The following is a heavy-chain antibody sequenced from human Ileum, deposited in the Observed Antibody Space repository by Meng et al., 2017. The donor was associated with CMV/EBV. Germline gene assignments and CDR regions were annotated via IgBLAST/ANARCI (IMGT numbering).Heavy chain of an antibody. V-gene: IGHV1-18*03. D-gene: IGHD1-1*01. CDR1: VYTCTSCG. J-gene: IGHJ4*02. CDR2: SSAYKGNT. Sequence: CKALVYTCTSCGNSWWGNAHGQGLEGRRLSSAYKGNTNYAQKYKGIVTRTTNTSKSKAYMELMSLRFDDMAVYYCARDHCENDVTFDYWGQGILVTVSS. CDR3: ARDHCENDVTFDY.